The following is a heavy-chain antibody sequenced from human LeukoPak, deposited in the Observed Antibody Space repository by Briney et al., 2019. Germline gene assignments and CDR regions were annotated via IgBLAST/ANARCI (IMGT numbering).Heavy chain of an antibody. D-gene: IGHD3-10*01. CDR3: AKSYASGSFYDY. V-gene: IGHV3-23*01. CDR1: GFTLSNYG. CDR2: VSGSGGRT. Sequence: GGSLRLSCAASGFTLSNYGMSWVRQSPGKGLEWVSRVSGSGGRTYYADSVKGRFTISRDNSKNTLSLQMNDLRADDTAVYYCAKSYASGSFYDYWGQGTLVTVSS. J-gene: IGHJ4*02.